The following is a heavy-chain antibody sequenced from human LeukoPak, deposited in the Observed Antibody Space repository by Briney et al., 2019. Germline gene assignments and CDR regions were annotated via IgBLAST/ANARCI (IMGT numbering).Heavy chain of an antibody. Sequence: GESLKISCKGSGYSFTSYWIGWVRQMPGKGLEWMGIIYPGDSDTRYSPSSQGQVTISADKSISTAYLQWSSLKASDTAMYYCARAYCGGDCSDGYYGMDVWGQGTTVTVSS. J-gene: IGHJ6*02. D-gene: IGHD2-21*02. CDR2: IYPGDSDT. CDR1: GYSFTSYW. V-gene: IGHV5-51*01. CDR3: ARAYCGGDCSDGYYGMDV.